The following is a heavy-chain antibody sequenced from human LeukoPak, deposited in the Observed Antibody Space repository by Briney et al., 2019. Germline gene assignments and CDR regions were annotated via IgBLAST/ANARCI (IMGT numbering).Heavy chain of an antibody. D-gene: IGHD6-19*01. CDR3: ATGGAVAGRFAY. V-gene: IGHV3-7*01. J-gene: IGHJ4*02. CDR2: IKEDGNEI. CDR1: EFTFSSYV. Sequence: QPGGSLRLSCAVTEFTFSSYVMSWVRQAPGKGLEWVAKIKEDGNEIYYVDSVKGRFTISRDNTKNSLFLQMNSLRAEDTAVYYCATGGAVAGRFAYWGQGTLVTVSS.